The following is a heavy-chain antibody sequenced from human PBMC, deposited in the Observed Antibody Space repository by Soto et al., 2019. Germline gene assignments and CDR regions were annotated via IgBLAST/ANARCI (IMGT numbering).Heavy chain of an antibody. Sequence: SETLSLTCTVSGGSISSDVYYWSWIRQHPGKGLEWIGYIYYSGSTNYNPSLKSRVTTSVDTSKNQFSLKLSSVTAADTAVYYCARHHDYWGQGTLVTVSS. CDR1: GGSISSDVYY. V-gene: IGHV4-61*08. CDR3: ARHHDY. J-gene: IGHJ4*02. CDR2: IYYSGST.